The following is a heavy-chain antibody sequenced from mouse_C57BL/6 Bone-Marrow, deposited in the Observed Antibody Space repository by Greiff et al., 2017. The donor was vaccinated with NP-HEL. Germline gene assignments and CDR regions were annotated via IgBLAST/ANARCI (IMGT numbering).Heavy chain of an antibody. V-gene: IGHV1-15*01. J-gene: IGHJ4*01. CDR2: IDPETGGT. Sequence: VKLQQSGAELVRPGASVTLSCKASGYTFTDYEMHWVKQTPVHGLEWIGAIDPETGGTAYNQKFKGKAILTADKSSSTAYMELRSLTSEDSAVYYCTRLEMSPLYYYAMDYWGQGTSVTVSS. CDR1: GYTFTDYE. CDR3: TRLEMSPLYYYAMDY.